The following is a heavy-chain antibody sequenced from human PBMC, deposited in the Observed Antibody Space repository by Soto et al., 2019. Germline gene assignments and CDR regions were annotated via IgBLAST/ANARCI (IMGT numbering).Heavy chain of an antibody. J-gene: IGHJ5*02. Sequence: EVQLVESGGGLVQPGGSLRLACEASGFTFSSYSMNWVRQAPGKGLEWVSYISISSSTIYYADSVKGRFTISRDNAKNSLYRQMNGLSAGARAVYSCARAYCGSTSSLTVIDPLGEGTLVTVSS. CDR2: ISISSSTI. CDR1: GFTFSSYS. V-gene: IGHV3-48*01. CDR3: ARAYCGSTSSLTVIDP. D-gene: IGHD2-2*01.